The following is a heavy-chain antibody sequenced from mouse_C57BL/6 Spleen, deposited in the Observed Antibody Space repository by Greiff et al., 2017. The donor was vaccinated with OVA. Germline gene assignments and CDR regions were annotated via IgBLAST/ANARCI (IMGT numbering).Heavy chain of an antibody. CDR3: AREDSSGYGYFDV. V-gene: IGHV1-72*01. J-gene: IGHJ1*03. D-gene: IGHD3-2*02. CDR2: IDPNSGGT. CDR1: GYTFTSYW. Sequence: VQRQQPGAELVKPGASLHLSCKASGYTFTSYWMHWVKQRPGRGLEWIGRIDPNSGGTKYNEKFKSKATLTVDKPSSTAYMQLSSLTSEDSAVYYCAREDSSGYGYFDVWGTGTTVTVSS.